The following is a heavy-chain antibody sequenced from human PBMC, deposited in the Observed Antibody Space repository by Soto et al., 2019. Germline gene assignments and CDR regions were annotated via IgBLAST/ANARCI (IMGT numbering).Heavy chain of an antibody. CDR1: GFTFSSYG. CDR3: ARDGSYSGYDPHFDY. CDR2: IWYDGSNK. Sequence: GGSLRLSCAASGFTFSSYGMHWVRQAPGKGLEWVAVIWYDGSNKYYADSVKGRFTISRDNSKNTLYLQMNSLRAEDTAVYYCARDGSYSGYDPHFDYWGQGTLVTVSS. D-gene: IGHD5-12*01. V-gene: IGHV3-33*01. J-gene: IGHJ4*02.